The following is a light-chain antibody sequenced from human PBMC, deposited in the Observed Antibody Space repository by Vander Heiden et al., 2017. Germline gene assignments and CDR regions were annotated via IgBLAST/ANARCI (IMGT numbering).Light chain of an antibody. CDR1: SSDVVGYNY. V-gene: IGLV2-14*01. Sequence: QSARPQPPPVTSSAGQSSTIACTGTSSDVVGYNYVSWYQQHPGKAPMLMMYEDSKRPSGVSNRFSGSKSGNTATLTISGLQAKDEADYYCQSSTSSSTLVFGAGTKLTVL. J-gene: IGLJ2*01. CDR3: QSSTSSSTLV. CDR2: EDS.